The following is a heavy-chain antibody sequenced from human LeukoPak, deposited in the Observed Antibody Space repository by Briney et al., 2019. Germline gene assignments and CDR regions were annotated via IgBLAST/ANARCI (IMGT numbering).Heavy chain of an antibody. D-gene: IGHD6-19*01. CDR2: INHSGST. J-gene: IGHJ4*02. Sequence: SETLSLTCTVSGGSISSYYWSWIRQPAGKGLEWIGEINHSGSTNYNPSLKSRVTISVDTSKNQFSLKLSSVTAADTAVYYCARGGSGWYIDYWGQGTLVTVSS. CDR3: ARGGSGWYIDY. CDR1: GGSISSYY. V-gene: IGHV4-34*01.